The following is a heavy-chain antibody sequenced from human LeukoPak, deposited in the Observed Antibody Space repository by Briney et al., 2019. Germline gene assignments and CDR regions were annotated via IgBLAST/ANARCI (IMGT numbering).Heavy chain of an antibody. D-gene: IGHD2-21*01. CDR3: ARIKSQGVVVPLLRSTYYFDY. J-gene: IGHJ4*02. CDR2: IKQDGSEK. Sequence: PGGSLRLSCAASGFTFDDYGMSWVRQAPGKGLEWVANIKQDGSEKDYVDSVKGRFTISRDTAKNSLYLQMNSLRAEDTAVYYCARIKSQGVVVPLLRSTYYFDYWGQGTLVTVSS. V-gene: IGHV3-7*01. CDR1: GFTFDDYG.